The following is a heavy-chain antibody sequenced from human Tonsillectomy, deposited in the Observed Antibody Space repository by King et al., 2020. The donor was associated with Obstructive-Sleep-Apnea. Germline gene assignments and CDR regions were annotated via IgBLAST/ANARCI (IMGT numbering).Heavy chain of an antibody. D-gene: IGHD3-3*01. J-gene: IGHJ4*02. CDR1: GFTFSSYA. Sequence: VQLVQSGGGVVQPGRSLRLSCAASGFTFSSYAMHWVRQAPDKGLAWVAVISYDGSNKYYADSVKGRFTISRDNSKNTLYLQMNSLRAEDTAVYYCAGSLNYDFWSGFSYWGQGTLVTVSS. CDR3: AGSLNYDFWSGFSY. V-gene: IGHV3-30*04. CDR2: ISYDGSNK.